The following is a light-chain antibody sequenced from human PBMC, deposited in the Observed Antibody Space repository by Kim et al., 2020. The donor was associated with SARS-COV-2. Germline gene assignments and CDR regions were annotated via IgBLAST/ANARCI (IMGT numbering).Light chain of an antibody. CDR3: TSYTRSDTWV. CDR1: SSDVGRYNY. Sequence: GQSITVSCSGTSSDVGRYNYVSWYQQHPGKVPKLLIYEVNKRPSGASDRFSGSKSGNTASLTISGLQAEDEADYYCTSYTRSDTWVFGGGTKLTVL. J-gene: IGLJ3*02. CDR2: EVN. V-gene: IGLV2-14*01.